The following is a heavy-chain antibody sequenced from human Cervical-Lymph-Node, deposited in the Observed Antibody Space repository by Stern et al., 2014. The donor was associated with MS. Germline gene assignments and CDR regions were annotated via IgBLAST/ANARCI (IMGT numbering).Heavy chain of an antibody. D-gene: IGHD2-2*01. Sequence: VQLVESGAEVKKPGASVKVSCKASGYIFTGYYIHWVRQAPGQGLEWMGWINPNSGDPNYAQNFQGRVTMTRDTSINTAYLELIRLTSDDTAVYYCARQTVVLDYWGQGTLVAVSS. J-gene: IGHJ4*02. V-gene: IGHV1-2*02. CDR3: ARQTVVLDY. CDR2: INPNSGDP. CDR1: GYIFTGYY.